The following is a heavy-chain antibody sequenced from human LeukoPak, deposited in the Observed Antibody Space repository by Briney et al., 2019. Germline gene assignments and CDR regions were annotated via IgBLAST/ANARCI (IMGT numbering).Heavy chain of an antibody. CDR3: ARTTYGSFDY. CDR1: GGSFSGYY. Sequence: KASETLSLTCAVYGGSFSGYYWSWIRQPPGKGLEWIGEINHSGSTNYNPSLKSRVTISVDTSKNQFSLKLSSVTAADTAVYYCARTTYGSFDYWGQGTLVTVPS. J-gene: IGHJ4*02. CDR2: INHSGST. V-gene: IGHV4-34*01. D-gene: IGHD4-17*01.